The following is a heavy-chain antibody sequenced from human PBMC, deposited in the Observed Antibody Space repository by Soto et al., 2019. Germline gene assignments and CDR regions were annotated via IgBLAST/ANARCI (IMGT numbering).Heavy chain of an antibody. CDR3: AREVVKAVAGSVNWFDT. Sequence: GGSLRLSCVASGFSLRTYGMHWLRRAPGKGLEWVSFIWYDGTKKFYANSVKGRSTISKDNSNNILYLQMSGLRAEDTAVYYCAREVVKAVAGSVNWFDTWGQGTLVTVSS. V-gene: IGHV3-33*01. CDR1: GFSLRTYG. CDR2: IWYDGTKK. J-gene: IGHJ5*02. D-gene: IGHD2-15*01.